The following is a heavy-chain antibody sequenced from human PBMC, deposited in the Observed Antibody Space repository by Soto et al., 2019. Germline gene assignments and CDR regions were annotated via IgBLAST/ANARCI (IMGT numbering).Heavy chain of an antibody. CDR2: IIPIFGTA. CDR3: ATYRAYGIKGFDY. Sequence: GASVKVSCKASGGTFSSYAINWVRQAPGQGLEWMGGIIPIFGTANYAQKFQGRITITADESTSTAHMELSSLTSEDTAVYYCATYRAYGIKGFDYWGQGTLVTVSS. D-gene: IGHD2-21*01. CDR1: GGTFSSYA. V-gene: IGHV1-69*13. J-gene: IGHJ4*02.